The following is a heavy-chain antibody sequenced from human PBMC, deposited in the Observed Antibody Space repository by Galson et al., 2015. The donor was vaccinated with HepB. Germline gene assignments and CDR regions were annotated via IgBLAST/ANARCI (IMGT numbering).Heavy chain of an antibody. J-gene: IGHJ6*02. D-gene: IGHD5-12*01. CDR3: ARAAELYSGFEWYYYGMDV. Sequence: SLRLSCAASGFTFSTYWMTWVRQAPGKGLEWVANIKQDGSERYYVDSVKDRFTISRDNAKNSLYLQMSSLGAEDTAVYYCARAAELYSGFEWYYYGMDVWGQGTTVTVSS. CDR2: IKQDGSER. V-gene: IGHV3-7*03. CDR1: GFTFSTYW.